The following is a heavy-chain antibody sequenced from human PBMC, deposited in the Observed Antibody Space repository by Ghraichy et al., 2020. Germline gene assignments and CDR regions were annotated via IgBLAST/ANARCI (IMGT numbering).Heavy chain of an antibody. CDR3: AREYCSGGSCYSELNNYYYYYGMDV. CDR1: GFTFSSYG. Sequence: GGSLRLSCAASGFTFSSYGMHWVRQAPGKGLEWVAVIWYDGSNKYYADSVKGRFTISRDNSKNTLYLQMNSLRAEDTAVYYCAREYCSGGSCYSELNNYYYYYGMDVWGQGTTVTVSS. D-gene: IGHD2-15*01. J-gene: IGHJ6*02. V-gene: IGHV3-33*01. CDR2: IWYDGSNK.